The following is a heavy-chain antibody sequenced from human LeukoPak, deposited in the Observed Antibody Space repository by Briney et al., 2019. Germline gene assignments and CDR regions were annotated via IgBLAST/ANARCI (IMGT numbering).Heavy chain of an antibody. D-gene: IGHD3-16*02. V-gene: IGHV3-21*01. Sequence: PGGSLRLSCAASGFTFSSYSMNWVRQAPGKGLEWVSSISSSSSYIYYADSVKGRFTISRDNAKNSLYLQMNSLRAEDTAVYYGARSDDYFWGSYRWLDYWGQGTLVTVSS. J-gene: IGHJ4*02. CDR2: ISSSSSYI. CDR3: ARSDDYFWGSYRWLDY. CDR1: GFTFSSYS.